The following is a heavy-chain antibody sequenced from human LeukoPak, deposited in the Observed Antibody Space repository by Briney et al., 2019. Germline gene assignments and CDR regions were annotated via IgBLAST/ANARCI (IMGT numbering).Heavy chain of an antibody. J-gene: IGHJ3*02. D-gene: IGHD4-23*01. CDR2: ISSISSYI. V-gene: IGHV3-21*01. Sequence: GGSLRLSCAASGFTFSSYSMNWVRQAPGKGLEWVSSISSISSYIYYADSVKGRFTISRDNAKNSLYLQMNSLRAEDTAVYYCARDEGSRDYGGNPNAFDIWGQGTMVTVSS. CDR1: GFTFSSYS. CDR3: ARDEGSRDYGGNPNAFDI.